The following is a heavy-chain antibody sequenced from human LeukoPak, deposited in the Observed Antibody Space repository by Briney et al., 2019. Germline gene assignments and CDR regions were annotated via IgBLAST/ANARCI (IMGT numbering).Heavy chain of an antibody. CDR2: INHSGST. CDR3: ASGFGYCSGGSCYSDY. Sequence: SETLSLTCAVYGGSFSGYYWSWIRQPPGKGLEWIGEINHSGSTNYNPSLKSRVTISVDTSKNQFSLKLSSVTAADTAVYYCASGFGYCSGGSCYSDYWGQGTLVTVSS. D-gene: IGHD2-15*01. J-gene: IGHJ4*02. CDR1: GGSFSGYY. V-gene: IGHV4-34*01.